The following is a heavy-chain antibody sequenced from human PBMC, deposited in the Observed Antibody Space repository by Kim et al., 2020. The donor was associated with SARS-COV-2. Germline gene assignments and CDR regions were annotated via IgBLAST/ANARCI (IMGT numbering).Heavy chain of an antibody. V-gene: IGHV1-46*01. CDR1: GYTFTSYY. CDR3: ARQSIAAAVHLRLMDV. D-gene: IGHD6-13*01. J-gene: IGHJ6*02. CDR2: INPSGGST. Sequence: ASVKVSCKASGYTFTSYYMHWVRQAPGQGLEWMGIINPSGGSTSYAQKFQGRVTMTRDTSTSTVYMELSSLRSEDTAVYYCARQSIAAAVHLRLMDVWGQGTTVTVSS.